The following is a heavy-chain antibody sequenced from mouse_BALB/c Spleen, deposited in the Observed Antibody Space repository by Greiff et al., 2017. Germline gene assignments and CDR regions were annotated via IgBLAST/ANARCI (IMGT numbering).Heavy chain of an antibody. CDR2: ISSGGSYT. V-gene: IGHV5-9-3*01. CDR3: ARHNDGYYRAMDY. D-gene: IGHD2-3*01. Sequence: EVKVVESGGGLVKPGGSLKLSCAASGFTFSSYAMSWVRQTPEKRLEWVATISSGGSYTYYPDSVKGRFTISRDNAKNTLYLQMSSLRSEDTAMYYCARHNDGYYRAMDYWGQGTSVTVSS. CDR1: GFTFSSYA. J-gene: IGHJ4*01.